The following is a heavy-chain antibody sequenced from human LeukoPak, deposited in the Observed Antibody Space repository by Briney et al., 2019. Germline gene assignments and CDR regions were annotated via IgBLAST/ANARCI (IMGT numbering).Heavy chain of an antibody. D-gene: IGHD1-26*01. V-gene: IGHV3-21*01. CDR1: GFTFGNFW. Sequence: GGSLRLSCAASGFTFGNFWMSWVRQAPGKGLEWVSSISSSSSYIYYADSVKGRFTISRDNAKNSLYLQMNSLRAEDTAVYYCAREGGATDYFDYWGQGTLVTVSS. CDR2: ISSSSSYI. J-gene: IGHJ4*02. CDR3: AREGGATDYFDY.